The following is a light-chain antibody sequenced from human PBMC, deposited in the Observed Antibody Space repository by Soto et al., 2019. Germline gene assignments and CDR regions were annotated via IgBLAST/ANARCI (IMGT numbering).Light chain of an antibody. V-gene: IGLV1-40*01. CDR1: SSNIGAGYY. CDR2: VNI. J-gene: IGLJ2*01. CDR3: QSYDSSLSHVI. Sequence: QSVLTQPPSVSGAPGQRVTISCTGSSSNIGAGYYVHWYQQLPGTAPKLLIYVNINRPSGVPDRFSGSKSGTSASLAITGLQAEDEADYYCQSYDSSLSHVIFGGGTKVTVL.